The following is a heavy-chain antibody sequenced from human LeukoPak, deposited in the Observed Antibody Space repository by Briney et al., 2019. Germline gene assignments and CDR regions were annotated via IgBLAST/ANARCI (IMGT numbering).Heavy chain of an antibody. Sequence: PGGSLRLSCAACGFTVSSNYMSWVRQAPGKGLEWVSSISSTSSYIYYADSVKGRFTISRDNAKNSLYLQMNSLRAEDTAVYYCAGGYSSGWRELGYWGQGTLVTVSS. CDR3: AGGYSSGWRELGY. CDR2: ISSTSSYI. J-gene: IGHJ4*02. D-gene: IGHD6-19*01. CDR1: GFTVSSNY. V-gene: IGHV3-21*01.